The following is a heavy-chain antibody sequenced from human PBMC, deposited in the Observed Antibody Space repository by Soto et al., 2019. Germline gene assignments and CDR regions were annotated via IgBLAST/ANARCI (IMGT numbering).Heavy chain of an antibody. D-gene: IGHD3-3*01. CDR1: GYTFTVYY. V-gene: IGHV1-2*04. Sequence: GASVKVSCKASGYTFTVYYMHWVRQAPGQGLEWMGWINPNSGGTNYAQKFQGWVTMTRDTSISTAYMELSRLRSDDTAVYYCARGFRYYDFWSGYYRSPRFDPWGQGTLVTVSS. CDR2: INPNSGGT. J-gene: IGHJ5*02. CDR3: ARGFRYYDFWSGYYRSPRFDP.